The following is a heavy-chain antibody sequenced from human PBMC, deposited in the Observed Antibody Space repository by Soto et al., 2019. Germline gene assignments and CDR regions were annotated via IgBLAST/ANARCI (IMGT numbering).Heavy chain of an antibody. CDR1: GGTFSSYA. CDR2: IIPIFGTA. CDR3: ALGGRDGYAYRGGFDY. Sequence: QVQLVQSGAEVKKPGSSVKVSCKASGGTFSSYAISWVRQAPGQGLEWMGGIIPIFGTANYAQKFQGRVTITVDESTSRAYMELSSLRSEDTAVYYCALGGRDGYAYRGGFDYWGQGTLVTVSS. D-gene: IGHD5-12*01. J-gene: IGHJ4*02. V-gene: IGHV1-69*01.